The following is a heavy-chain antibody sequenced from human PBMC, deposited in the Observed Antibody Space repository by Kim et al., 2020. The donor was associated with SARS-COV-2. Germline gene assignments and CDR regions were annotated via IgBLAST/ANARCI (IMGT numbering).Heavy chain of an antibody. CDR1: GLSFDDSA. J-gene: IGHJ6*02. V-gene: IGHV3-30-3*01. CDR3: ARGYYHESLSLSDYYKGIDV. Sequence: GGSLRLSCAASGLSFDDSAMNWVRQAPGKGLEWLAVISYDGRNTDYADSVKGRFTISRDNSKRTLFVQMNSLRVEDTGVYYCARGYYHESLSLSDYYKGIDVWGQGTTVTVSS. CDR2: ISYDGRNT. D-gene: IGHD3-22*01.